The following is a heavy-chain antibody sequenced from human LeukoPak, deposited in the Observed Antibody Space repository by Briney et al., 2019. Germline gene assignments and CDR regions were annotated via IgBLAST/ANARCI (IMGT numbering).Heavy chain of an antibody. D-gene: IGHD3-10*01. CDR1: GYIFTTYT. J-gene: IGHJ4*02. CDR3: ARGYAGSGSYYGL. Sequence: ASVKVSCKASGYIFTTYTMNWVRQAPGQGLEWMGWINTNTGNPTYAQGFTGRFVFSLDTSVSTAYLQISTLKAEDTALYYCARGYAGSGSYYGLWGQGTLVTVSS. V-gene: IGHV7-4-1*02. CDR2: INTNTGNP.